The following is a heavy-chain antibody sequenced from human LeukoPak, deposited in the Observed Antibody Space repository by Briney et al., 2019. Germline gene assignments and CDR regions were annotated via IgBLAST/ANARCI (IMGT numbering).Heavy chain of an antibody. D-gene: IGHD1-26*01. CDR1: GGSISSYY. Sequence: SETLCLTCTVSGGSISSYYWSWIRQPPGKGLEWIGYIYYSGSTNYNPSLKSRVTISVDTSKNQFSLRLNSVTAADTAVYFCARGIVVLTYWGQGTLVTVSS. V-gene: IGHV4-59*12. CDR3: ARGIVVLTY. CDR2: IYYSGST. J-gene: IGHJ4*02.